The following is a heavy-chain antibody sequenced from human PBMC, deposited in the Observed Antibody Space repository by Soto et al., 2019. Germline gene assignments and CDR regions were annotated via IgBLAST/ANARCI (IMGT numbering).Heavy chain of an antibody. CDR3: AILSN. CDR1: GFTVSSNY. J-gene: IGHJ4*02. Sequence: GGSLRLSCAASGFTVSSNYMNWVRQAPGEGLEWVSIIYSDGTTSYADSVKGRFTISRDNFKNTLHLQMNSLRAEDTAVYYCAILSNWDQGTLVTVSS. D-gene: IGHD6-6*01. CDR2: IYSDGTT. V-gene: IGHV3-53*01.